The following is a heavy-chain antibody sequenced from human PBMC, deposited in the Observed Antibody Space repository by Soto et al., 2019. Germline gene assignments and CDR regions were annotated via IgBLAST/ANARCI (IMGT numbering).Heavy chain of an antibody. J-gene: IGHJ4*02. D-gene: IGHD5-12*01. CDR3: ASGYSSNFFRLDY. CDR2: VHDSGFT. Sequence: QVQLQESGPGLVKPSETLSLTCSVSGDSMNNYYWSWIRQPPGRGLEYIGNVHDSGFTNYDSSLGSRLTISIDTSWNQFSLNLNSVTAADTAVYYCASGYSSNFFRLDYWGQGILVTVTS. CDR1: GDSMNNYY. V-gene: IGHV4-59*01.